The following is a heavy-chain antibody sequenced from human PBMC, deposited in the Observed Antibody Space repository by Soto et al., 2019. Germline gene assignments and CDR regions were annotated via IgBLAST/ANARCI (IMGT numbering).Heavy chain of an antibody. CDR1: GLTVTSFA. J-gene: IGHJ6*02. D-gene: IGHD2-2*01. CDR3: AKDSKSVSVSAARVYGMDV. Sequence: GGSLRLSCEASGLTVTSFAMTWVRQAPGKGLEWVSTTRSNGEHTYYADSVKGRFTVSRDNSKNTLFLEMSSLRAEDSAIYYCAKDSKSVSVSAARVYGMDVWGQGTTVTV. V-gene: IGHV3-23*01. CDR2: TRSNGEHT.